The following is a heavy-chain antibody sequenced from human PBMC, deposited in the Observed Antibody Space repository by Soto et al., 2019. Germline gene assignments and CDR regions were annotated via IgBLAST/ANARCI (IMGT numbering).Heavy chain of an antibody. CDR3: AQEDYYGSGDLGFDP. CDR2: INSDGSST. D-gene: IGHD3-10*01. J-gene: IGHJ5*02. CDR1: GFTFSSYW. Sequence: PGGSLRLSCAASGFTFSSYWMHWVRQAPGKGLVWVSRINSDGSSTSYADSVKGRFTISRDNAKNTLYLQMNSLRAEDTAVYYCAQEDYYGSGDLGFDPWGQGTLVTVSS. V-gene: IGHV3-74*01.